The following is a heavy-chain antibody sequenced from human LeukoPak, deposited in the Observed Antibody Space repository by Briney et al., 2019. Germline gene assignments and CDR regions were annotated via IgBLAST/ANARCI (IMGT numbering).Heavy chain of an antibody. CDR3: AKEGAYNPTNYFDY. V-gene: IGHV3-23*01. CDR2: ISGSGGTT. J-gene: IGHJ4*02. Sequence: GGSLRLSCAASAFTFSSYAMGWVRQAPGKGLEWVSAISGSGGTTYYADSVKGRFTIPRDNSRNTLSLQMNSLRAEDTAVYYCAKEGAYNPTNYFDYWGQGTLVTVSS. CDR1: AFTFSSYA. D-gene: IGHD1-1*01.